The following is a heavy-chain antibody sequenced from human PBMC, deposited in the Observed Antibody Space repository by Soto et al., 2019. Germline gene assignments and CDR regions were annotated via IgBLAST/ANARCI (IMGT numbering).Heavy chain of an antibody. Sequence: SLRLSCAASGFTFSSYSMNWVRQAPGKGLEWVSYISSVTTLLSYADSVKGRFTISRDEAKNSLYLQMNSLRDEDTAIYYCVRDSGVAYDMDVWGQGTMVTVSS. CDR2: ISSVTTLL. D-gene: IGHD7-27*01. CDR3: VRDSGVAYDMDV. J-gene: IGHJ6*02. CDR1: GFTFSSYS. V-gene: IGHV3-48*02.